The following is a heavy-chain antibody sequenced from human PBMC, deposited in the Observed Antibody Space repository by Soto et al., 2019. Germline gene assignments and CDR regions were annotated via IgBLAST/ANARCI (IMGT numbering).Heavy chain of an antibody. CDR2: ISGSDGIT. Sequence: GSLRLSCAASGFTFSNYAMSWVRQAPGKGLEWVSTISGSDGITYYADSVKGRFTISRDNSKDTLYLQLDSLRAEDTAVYYCAREDYGITYYFYGMDVWGQGTTVTVSS. CDR1: GFTFSNYA. CDR3: AREDYGITYYFYGMDV. D-gene: IGHD4-17*01. J-gene: IGHJ6*02. V-gene: IGHV3-23*01.